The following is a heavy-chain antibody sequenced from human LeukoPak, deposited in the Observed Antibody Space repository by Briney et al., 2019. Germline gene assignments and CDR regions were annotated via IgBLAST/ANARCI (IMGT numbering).Heavy chain of an antibody. CDR2: INPGSAKT. J-gene: IGHJ6*03. CDR1: GYTFTSYA. V-gene: IGHV1-3*03. D-gene: IGHD2-2*01. CDR3: ARDRYCSSTSCNVPNYYMDV. Sequence: ASVKVSCKASGYTFTSYAMHWVRQAPGQRLEWMGWINPGSAKTKYSQEFQGRVTITRDTSASTAYMEVSSLRSEDMAVYYCARDRYCSSTSCNVPNYYMDVWGKGTTVTVSS.